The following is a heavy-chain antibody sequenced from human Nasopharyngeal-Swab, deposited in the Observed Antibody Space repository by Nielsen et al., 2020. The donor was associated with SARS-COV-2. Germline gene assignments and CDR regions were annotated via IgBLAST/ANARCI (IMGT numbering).Heavy chain of an antibody. CDR3: ARDGLDYDFWSAYFMDV. CDR1: GFTFNNYN. D-gene: IGHD3-3*01. Sequence: GGSLRLSCAASGFTFNNYNFNWVRQAPGKGLEWVSSLISSRSYIYYADSVKGRFTISRDNAKNSLYLQMNSLRAEDTAVYYCARDGLDYDFWSAYFMDVWGQGTTVTVSS. CDR2: LISSRSYI. J-gene: IGHJ6*02. V-gene: IGHV3-21*01.